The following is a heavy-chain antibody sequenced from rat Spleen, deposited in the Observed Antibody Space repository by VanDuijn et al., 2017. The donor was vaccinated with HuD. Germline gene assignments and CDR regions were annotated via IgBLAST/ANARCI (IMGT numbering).Heavy chain of an antibody. J-gene: IGHJ2*01. CDR3: TRGGYFRH. D-gene: IGHD2-5*01. Sequence: EVQLVESGGGLVQPGRSMKLSCAASGFSFSNYDMAWVRQAPTKGLEWVASISYDGTATYYRDSVKGRFTLSRDNAKSTLYLQMNSPTSEDTATYYCTRGGYFRHWGQGVMVTVSS. CDR1: GFSFSNYD. CDR2: ISYDGTAT. V-gene: IGHV5-22*01.